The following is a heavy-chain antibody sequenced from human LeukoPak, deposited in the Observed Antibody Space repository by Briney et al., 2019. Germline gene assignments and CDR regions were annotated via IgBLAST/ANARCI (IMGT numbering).Heavy chain of an antibody. J-gene: IGHJ6*03. CDR2: IRSKAYGGTT. CDR3: TRVSIAARNTHYYMDV. V-gene: IGHV3-49*04. Sequence: PGGSLRLSCAASGFTFGDYAMSWVRQAPGKGLAWVGFIRSKAYGGTTEYAASVKGRFTISRDDSKSIAYLQMNSLKTEDTAVYYCTRVSIAARNTHYYMDVWGKGTTVTVSS. D-gene: IGHD6-6*01. CDR1: GFTFGDYA.